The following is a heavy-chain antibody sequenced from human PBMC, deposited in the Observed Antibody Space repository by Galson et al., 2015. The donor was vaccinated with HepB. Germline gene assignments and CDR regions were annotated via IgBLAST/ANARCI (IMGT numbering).Heavy chain of an antibody. CDR2: ISSNGGRT. D-gene: IGHD2-21*02. V-gene: IGHV3-64D*06. CDR3: VKDGAYCGGDCYPRYYFDY. CDR1: GLTFNNYA. J-gene: IGHJ4*02. Sequence: SLRLSCAASGLTFNNYAMHWVRQAPGKGLEYVSAISSNGGRTYYADSVKGRFTISRDNSKNTLYLQMSSLRAEDTAVYYCVKDGAYCGGDCYPRYYFDYWGQGTLVTVSS.